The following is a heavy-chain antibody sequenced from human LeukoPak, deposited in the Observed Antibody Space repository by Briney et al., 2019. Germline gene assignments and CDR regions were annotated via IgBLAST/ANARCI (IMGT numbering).Heavy chain of an antibody. CDR2: IYSGGRT. CDR3: AGSSPFGTTNF. J-gene: IGHJ4*02. D-gene: IGHD1-7*01. CDR1: GITVSSVH. Sequence: PGGSLRFSCAASGITVSSVHMSWVRQAPGQGLEWVSFIYSGGRTYYADSVKGRFSISRDNSKNTLYLQMNSLRAEDTAVYYCAGSSPFGTTNFWGQGTLVTVSS. V-gene: IGHV3-66*01.